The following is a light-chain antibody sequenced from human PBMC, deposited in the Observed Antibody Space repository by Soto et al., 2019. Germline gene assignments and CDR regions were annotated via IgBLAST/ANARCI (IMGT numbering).Light chain of an antibody. J-gene: IGLJ2*01. CDR3: SSYTSNYSLI. CDR2: DVS. CDR1: SSDIGGYDY. V-gene: IGLV2-14*03. Sequence: QSVLTQFASVSGSPGQSITISCTGTSSDIGGYDYVSWYQLHPGKAPKLLIYDVSNRPSGVSNRFSGSKSGSTASLTISGLEAEDEADYYCSSYTSNYSLIFGGGTKLTVL.